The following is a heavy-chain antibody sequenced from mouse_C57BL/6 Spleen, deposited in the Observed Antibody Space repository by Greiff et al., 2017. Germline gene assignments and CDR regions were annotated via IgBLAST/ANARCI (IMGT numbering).Heavy chain of an antibody. D-gene: IGHD2-4*01. CDR1: GYTFTSYW. J-gene: IGHJ2*01. V-gene: IGHV1-69*01. CDR3: ALGRLRRDLDY. Sequence: QVQLQQPGAELVMPGASVKLSCKASGYTFTSYWMHWVKQRPGQGLEWIGEIDPSDSYTNYNQKFKGKSTLTVDKSSSTAYMQLSSLTSEDSAVYYCALGRLRRDLDYWGQGTTLTVSS. CDR2: IDPSDSYT.